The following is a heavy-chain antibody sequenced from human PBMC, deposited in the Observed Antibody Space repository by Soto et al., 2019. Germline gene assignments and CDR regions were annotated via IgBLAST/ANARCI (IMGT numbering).Heavy chain of an antibody. CDR3: AGVDDFWSGYQYNWFDP. J-gene: IGHJ5*02. V-gene: IGHV3-21*01. CDR1: GFTFSSYS. CDR2: ISSSSSYI. D-gene: IGHD3-3*01. Sequence: EVQLVESGGGLVKPGGSLRLSCAASGFTFSSYSMNWVRQAPGKGLEWVSSISSSSSYIYYADSVKGRFTISRDNAKNSLYLQMNSLRAEDTAVYYCAGVDDFWSGYQYNWFDPWGQGTLVNVSS.